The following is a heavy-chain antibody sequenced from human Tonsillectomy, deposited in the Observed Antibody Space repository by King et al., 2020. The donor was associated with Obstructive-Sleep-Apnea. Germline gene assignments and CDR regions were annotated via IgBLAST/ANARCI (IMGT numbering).Heavy chain of an antibody. CDR2: IDYSGSA. D-gene: IGHD3-22*01. V-gene: IGHV4-39*07. CDR3: AREERYYDSSGYRYYYYGMDV. CDR1: GGSISSSSYY. Sequence: QLQESGPGLVKPSETLSLTCTVSGGSISSSSYYWGWIRQPPGKGLEWIGSIDYSGSAYYNPSLKSRVTISVDTSKNQFSLKLSSVTAADTAVYYCAREERYYDSSGYRYYYYGMDVWGQGTTVTVSS. J-gene: IGHJ6*02.